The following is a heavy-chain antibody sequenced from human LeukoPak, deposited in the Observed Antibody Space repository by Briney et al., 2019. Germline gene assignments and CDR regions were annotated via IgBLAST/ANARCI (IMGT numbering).Heavy chain of an antibody. CDR3: AREKLRSSGWLYDAFDI. J-gene: IGHJ3*02. CDR1: GFTFSNAW. Sequence: GGSLRLSCAASGFTFSNAWMSWVRQAPGKGLEWVSYISSSGSTIYYADSVKGRFTISRDNAKNSLYLQMDSLRAEDTAVYYCAREKLRSSGWLYDAFDIWGQGTMVTVSS. CDR2: ISSSGSTI. D-gene: IGHD6-19*01. V-gene: IGHV3-11*01.